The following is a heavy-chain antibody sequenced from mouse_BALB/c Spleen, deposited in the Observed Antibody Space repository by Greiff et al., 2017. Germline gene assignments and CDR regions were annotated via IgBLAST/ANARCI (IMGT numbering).Heavy chain of an antibody. CDR1: GYAFSSYW. V-gene: IGHV1-80*01. CDR3: ARRSAMDY. J-gene: IGHJ4*01. CDR2: IYPGDGDT. Sequence: VKLQESGAELVRPGSSVKISCKASGYAFSSYWMNWVKQRPGQGLEWIGQIYPGDGDTNYNGKFKGKATLTADKSSSTAYMQLSSLTSEDSAVYFCARRSAMDYWGQGTSVTVSS.